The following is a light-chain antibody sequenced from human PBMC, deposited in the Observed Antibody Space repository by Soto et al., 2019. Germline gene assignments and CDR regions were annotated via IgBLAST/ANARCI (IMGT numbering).Light chain of an antibody. CDR1: QSVSNSY. CDR2: AAS. V-gene: IGKV3-20*01. J-gene: IGKJ4*01. Sequence: IVLTQSPGTLSLSPGERATLSCRASQSVSNSYLAWYQQKPGQAPRLLIYAASNRATGISDRFSGSGSGTDFTLTISRIEPEEFAVYYCQQYGSSLLTFGGGSKVEIK. CDR3: QQYGSSLLT.